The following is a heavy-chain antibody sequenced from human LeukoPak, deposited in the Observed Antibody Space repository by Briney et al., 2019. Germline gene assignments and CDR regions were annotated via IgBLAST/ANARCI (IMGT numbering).Heavy chain of an antibody. CDR3: AREVSYCGGDCYSHYGMDV. Sequence: ASVKVSCKASGYTFTGYYMHWVRQAPGQGLEWMGWINPNSGGTNYAQKFQGWVTMTRDTSISTAYMELSRLRSDDTAVYYCAREVSYCGGDCYSHYGMDVWGQGTTVTVSS. J-gene: IGHJ6*02. V-gene: IGHV1-2*04. CDR1: GYTFTGYY. D-gene: IGHD2-21*02. CDR2: INPNSGGT.